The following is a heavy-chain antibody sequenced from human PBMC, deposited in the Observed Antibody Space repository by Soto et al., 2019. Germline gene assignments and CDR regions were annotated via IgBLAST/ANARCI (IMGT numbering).Heavy chain of an antibody. CDR3: ARDIHDYGDYGY. J-gene: IGHJ4*02. CDR2: IYEGGTT. CDR1: GFTVSSNY. D-gene: IGHD4-17*01. V-gene: IGHV3-53*01. Sequence: EVQLVESGGGLIQPGGSLRLSCAASGFTVSSNYMTWVRQAPGKGLEWVSVIYEGGTTYYADSVKGRFTISRDNSNNTLYLQMDNLRADVSAVYYCARDIHDYGDYGYWGQGTLVTVCS.